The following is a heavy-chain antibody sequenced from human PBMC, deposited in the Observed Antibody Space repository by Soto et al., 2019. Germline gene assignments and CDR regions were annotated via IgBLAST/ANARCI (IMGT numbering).Heavy chain of an antibody. D-gene: IGHD5-18*01. Sequence: EMQLVESGGGLVKPGRSLRLSCTGSGFTFGDYAMGWFRQTPGKGLECVGFIRSERYGGTPDYAASVKGRFTISRDDSKSVAYLQMNSLNSEDTGVYYCATIPRNRHGYPFDCWGQGTLVTVSS. J-gene: IGHJ4*02. V-gene: IGHV3-49*05. CDR2: IRSERYGGTP. CDR3: ATIPRNRHGYPFDC. CDR1: GFTFGDYA.